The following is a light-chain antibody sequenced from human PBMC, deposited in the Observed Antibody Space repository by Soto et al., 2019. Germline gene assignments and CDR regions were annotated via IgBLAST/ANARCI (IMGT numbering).Light chain of an antibody. J-gene: IGKJ1*01. Sequence: EIALTQSPATLSSFPGDRVTLSCRASQYINTRLAWYQHKPGQAPRLLIYGASTRATGIPARFSGSGSGTEFTLTISSLQSEDFAVYYCQQYHNWWTFGQGTKVDIK. V-gene: IGKV3-15*01. CDR2: GAS. CDR1: QYINTR. CDR3: QQYHNWWT.